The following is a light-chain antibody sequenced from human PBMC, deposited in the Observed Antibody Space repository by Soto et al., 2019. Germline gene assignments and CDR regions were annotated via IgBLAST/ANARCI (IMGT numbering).Light chain of an antibody. CDR3: QSYDTSLSGLVV. Sequence: QSVLTQPPAVSGAPGQRVTISCTGSSSNIGAGYDVHWYRQLPGAAPKVLIYGDNNRPSGVPDRFSGSKSGTSASLAITGLQSEDEADYYCQSYDTSLSGLVVFGGGTKVTVL. CDR2: GDN. J-gene: IGLJ2*01. CDR1: SSNIGAGYD. V-gene: IGLV1-40*01.